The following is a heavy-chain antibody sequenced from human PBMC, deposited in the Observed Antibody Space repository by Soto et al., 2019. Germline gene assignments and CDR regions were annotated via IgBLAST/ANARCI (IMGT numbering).Heavy chain of an antibody. J-gene: IGHJ4*02. CDR2: ISGTGGST. V-gene: IGHV3-23*01. CDR1: GFIFSNYA. CDR3: AKAALGPDLDC. Sequence: GGSLRLSCAGSGFIFSNYAMSWVRQAPGKGLEWVSTISGTGGSTYYADSVKGRFTIYRDNSKSTLYLQMSSLRADDTAVYYCAKAALGPDLDCWGKGTRVT. D-gene: IGHD3-16*01.